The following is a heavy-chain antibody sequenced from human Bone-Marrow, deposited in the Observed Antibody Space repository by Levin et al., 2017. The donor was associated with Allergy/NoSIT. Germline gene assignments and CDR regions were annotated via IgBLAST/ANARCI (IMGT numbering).Heavy chain of an antibody. Sequence: AGGSLRLSCAASGFIFSNYAMNWVRQAPGKGLEWVSQISGSGGNTHYADSVKGRFTFSRDNSKNTLYLQMNSPRAEDTAVYYCAGYDTSAYHSPFDYWGQGTLVTVSS. CDR3: AGYDTSAYHSPFDY. CDR1: GFIFSNYA. CDR2: ISGSGGNT. D-gene: IGHD3-22*01. V-gene: IGHV3-23*01. J-gene: IGHJ4*02.